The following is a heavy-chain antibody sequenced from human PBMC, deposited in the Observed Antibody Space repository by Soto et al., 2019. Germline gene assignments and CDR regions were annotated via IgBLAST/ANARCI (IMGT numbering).Heavy chain of an antibody. CDR1: GYTFTSYY. CDR2: INPSGGST. J-gene: IGHJ4*02. V-gene: IGHV1-46*01. Sequence: QVQLVQSGAEVKKPGASVKVSCKASGYTFTSYYMHWVRQAPGQGLEWMGIINPSGGSTRYAQKFQGRVTXTXXXSXXPVYMELSSLRADDTAVYYCARGLIYDSSGYYFDYWGQGTLVTVSS. D-gene: IGHD3-22*01. CDR3: ARGLIYDSSGYYFDY.